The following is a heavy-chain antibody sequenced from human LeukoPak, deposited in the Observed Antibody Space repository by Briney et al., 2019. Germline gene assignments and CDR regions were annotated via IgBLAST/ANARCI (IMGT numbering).Heavy chain of an antibody. Sequence: GGSLRLSCAASGFTFSSYWMHWVRQAPGKGLVWVSRINSDGSSTSYADSVKGRFTISRDNAKNTLYLQMNSLRAEDTAVYYCAKALGPAMVRGVIDDWGQGTLVTVSS. CDR3: AKALGPAMVRGVIDD. CDR1: GFTFSSYW. CDR2: INSDGSST. V-gene: IGHV3-74*01. D-gene: IGHD3-10*01. J-gene: IGHJ4*02.